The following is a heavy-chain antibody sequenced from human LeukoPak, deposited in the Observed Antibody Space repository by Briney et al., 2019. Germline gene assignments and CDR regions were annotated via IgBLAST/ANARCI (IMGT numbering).Heavy chain of an antibody. CDR3: APQRGFRLLDRYFES. V-gene: IGHV3-30*04. Sequence: GRSLRLSCAASGFTFTNYAMHWVRQAPGKGLEWVAVISYDETNKYYEDSVKGRFTISRDNAKNSLYLQMNSLRAEDTAVYYCAPQRGFRLLDRYFESWGQGTLVTVSS. D-gene: IGHD5-18*01. CDR1: GFTFTNYA. CDR2: ISYDETNK. J-gene: IGHJ4*02.